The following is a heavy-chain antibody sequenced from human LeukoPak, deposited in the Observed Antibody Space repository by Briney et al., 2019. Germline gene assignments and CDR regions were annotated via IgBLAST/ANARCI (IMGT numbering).Heavy chain of an antibody. D-gene: IGHD2/OR15-2a*01. CDR3: ARWNLLSDY. V-gene: IGHV3-7*03. Sequence: GGSLRLSCAASGFTFSSYWMSWVRQAPGKGLEWVANIKQDGSEKYYVDSVKGGFTISRDNAKNSLYLQMSSLRAEDTAIYYCARWNLLSDYWGQGTLVTVSS. CDR2: IKQDGSEK. J-gene: IGHJ4*02. CDR1: GFTFSSYW.